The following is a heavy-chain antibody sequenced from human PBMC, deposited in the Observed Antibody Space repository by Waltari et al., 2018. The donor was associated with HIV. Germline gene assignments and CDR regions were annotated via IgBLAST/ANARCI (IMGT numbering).Heavy chain of an antibody. V-gene: IGHV3-7*01. CDR2: IKPDGSEK. Sequence: EVQLVESGGGLVQPGGSLSVSCVASGFTFSSYWMVWVRQAQGKGLEWVANIKPDGSEKCYVDSVKGLFNITRNNAKNSLFLQLNSLRAEDTGVYYCAGDRNTDMGRIWGQGTMVTVSS. D-gene: IGHD5-18*01. CDR1: GFTFSSYW. CDR3: AGDRNTDMGRI. J-gene: IGHJ3*02.